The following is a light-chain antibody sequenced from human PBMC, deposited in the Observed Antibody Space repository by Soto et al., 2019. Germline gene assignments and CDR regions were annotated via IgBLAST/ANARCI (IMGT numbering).Light chain of an antibody. V-gene: IGLV2-14*01. Sequence: QSALTQPASVSGSPGQSITISCTGTSGDVGIYNYVSWYQQHPGKAPQLMIYEVSNRPSGVSNRFSGSKSGNTASLTISGLQADDEADYYCNSYTGSSTVVFGGGTKLTVL. CDR1: SGDVGIYNY. J-gene: IGLJ2*01. CDR2: EVS. CDR3: NSYTGSSTVV.